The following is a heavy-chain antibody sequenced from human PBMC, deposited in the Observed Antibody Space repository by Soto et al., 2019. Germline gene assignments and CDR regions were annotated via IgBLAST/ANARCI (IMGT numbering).Heavy chain of an antibody. CDR2: ISAYNGDT. CDR1: GYPFTTYG. J-gene: IGHJ5*02. CDR3: ARDREAARPGWFDP. V-gene: IGHV1-18*04. D-gene: IGHD6-6*01. Sequence: QAQLVQSGAEVNKPGASVKVSCKASGYPFTTYGISWVRQAPGRGLEWMGWISAYNGDTKHAQKFQDRVTMTTDAFTSTAYLELRSLTSDDTAVYYCARDREAARPGWFDPWGQGTLVTVSS.